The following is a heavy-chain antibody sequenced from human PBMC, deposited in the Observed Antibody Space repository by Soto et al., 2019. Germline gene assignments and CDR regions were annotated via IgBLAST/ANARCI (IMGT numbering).Heavy chain of an antibody. J-gene: IGHJ4*02. D-gene: IGHD3-3*01. Sequence: ASVKVSCKASGYTFTSYGISWVRQAPGQGLEWMGWISAYNGNTNYAQKLQGRVTMTTDTSTSTAYMELRSLRSDDTAVYYCARVPARITIFGVVRDKKVFDYWGQGTLVTVSS. CDR1: GYTFTSYG. CDR2: ISAYNGNT. V-gene: IGHV1-18*01. CDR3: ARVPARITIFGVVRDKKVFDY.